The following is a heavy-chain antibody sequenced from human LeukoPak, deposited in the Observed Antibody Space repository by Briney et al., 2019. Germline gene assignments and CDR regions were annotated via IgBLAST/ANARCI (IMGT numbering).Heavy chain of an antibody. CDR3: AREPCGGHCYSGYFDY. Sequence: SETLSLTCTVSGGSISSYYWSWIRQPPGKGLEWIGDIYYSGSTNYNPSLTSRVTISVDTSKNQFSLKLSSVTAADTAVYYCAREPCGGHCYSGYFDYWGQRTLVTVSP. CDR2: IYYSGST. CDR1: GGSISSYY. V-gene: IGHV4-59*01. J-gene: IGHJ4*02. D-gene: IGHD2-21*02.